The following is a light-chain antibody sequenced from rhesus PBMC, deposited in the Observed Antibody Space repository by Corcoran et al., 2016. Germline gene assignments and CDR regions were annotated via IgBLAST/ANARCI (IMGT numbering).Light chain of an antibody. Sequence: DIQMTQSPSSLSASVGDRVTITCRASQGISNNLAWYQQKPGKVPKLLIYKASTLQSGIPSRFSGSGSGTEFTLTISSLQPEDFATYYCQHGYGISFDQGTKVEIK. J-gene: IGKJ2*01. V-gene: IGKV1-25*01. CDR3: QHGYGIS. CDR2: KAS. CDR1: QGISNN.